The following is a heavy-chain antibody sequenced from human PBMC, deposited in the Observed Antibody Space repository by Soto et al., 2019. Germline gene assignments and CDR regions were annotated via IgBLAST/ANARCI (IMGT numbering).Heavy chain of an antibody. CDR2: ISAYNGNT. CDR1: GYTFTSYY. V-gene: IGHV1-18*01. Sequence: QVQLVQSGAEVKKPGASVKVSCKASGYTFTSYYISGVRQAPGQGLEWMGWISAYNGNTNYAQKPQGSVTMTTDTSTRTAYLGLTGRGSHDTAAYYCARDGAPVHYWRQGTRVTVPS. D-gene: IGHD4-17*01. CDR3: ARDGAPVHY. J-gene: IGHJ4*02.